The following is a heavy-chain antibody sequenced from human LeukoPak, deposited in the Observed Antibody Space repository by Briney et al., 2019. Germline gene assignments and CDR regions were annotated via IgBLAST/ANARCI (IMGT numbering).Heavy chain of an antibody. V-gene: IGHV3-7*01. D-gene: IGHD1-26*01. CDR3: ARILGGDEGADY. CDR2: VNQDGNNK. J-gene: IGHJ4*02. CDR1: EFTFSDYW. Sequence: GGSLRLSCAASEFTFSDYWMTWVRQAPGKALEWVANVNQDGNNKNYVESVKGRFTISRDNAKNSLYLQMNSLRAEDTAVYYCARILGGDEGADYWGQGTLVTVSS.